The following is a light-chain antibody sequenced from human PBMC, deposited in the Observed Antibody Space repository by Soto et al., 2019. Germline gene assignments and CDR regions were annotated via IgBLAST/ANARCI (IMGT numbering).Light chain of an antibody. CDR1: SSDVGAYNS. V-gene: IGLV2-14*01. Sequence: QSALTQPASVSGSPGQSITISCTGTSSDVGAYNSVSWYQQHPGKAPKVMIYDATDRPSGVSYRFSGSKSGNTASLTISGPRAGDEAAYYCSSYTTSNTVVFGGGTKLTV. CDR2: DAT. J-gene: IGLJ2*01. CDR3: SSYTTSNTVV.